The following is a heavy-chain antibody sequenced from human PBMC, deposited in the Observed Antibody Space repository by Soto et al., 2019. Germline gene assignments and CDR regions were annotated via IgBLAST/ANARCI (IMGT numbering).Heavy chain of an antibody. Sequence: QVQLVQSGAEVKKPGASVKVSCKASGYTFTSYDIIWVRQATGQGLEWMGWMNPNSGNTGYAQKFQGRVTMTRNTSISTAYMELSRLRSEDTAVYYCARGVNSLYYYYYMDVWGKGTTVTVSS. D-gene: IGHD6-13*01. CDR2: MNPNSGNT. J-gene: IGHJ6*03. V-gene: IGHV1-8*01. CDR1: GYTFTSYD. CDR3: ARGVNSLYYYYYMDV.